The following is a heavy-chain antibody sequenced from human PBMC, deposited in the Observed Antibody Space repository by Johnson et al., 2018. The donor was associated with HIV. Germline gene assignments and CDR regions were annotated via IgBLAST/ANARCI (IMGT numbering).Heavy chain of an antibody. V-gene: IGHV3-64*01. D-gene: IGHD6-13*01. CDR1: GFTFTQYA. J-gene: IGHJ3*02. CDR2: ISSDGRTT. Sequence: EVQLVESGGGLVQPGRSLRLSCAASGFTFTQYAMHWVLQAPGKGLEYVSGISSDGRTTYYANSVKGRFTISRDNSKNTLFLHMGSLRAEDLAVYYCARERYSTLINDAFDMWGQGTMVTVSS. CDR3: ARERYSTLINDAFDM.